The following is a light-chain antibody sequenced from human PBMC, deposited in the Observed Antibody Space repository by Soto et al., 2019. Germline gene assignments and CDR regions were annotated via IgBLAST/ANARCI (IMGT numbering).Light chain of an antibody. CDR2: SNN. CDR1: SSNFAVNT. Sequence: QSVLTQPPSASGTPGVRVTISCSGSSSNFAVNTVNWYQQVPGTAPKLLIYSNNQRPSGVPDRFSASKSVTSASLAISGLQSEDEAEYFCSTWDDSLNGPVFGGGTQLSVL. CDR3: STWDDSLNGPV. V-gene: IGLV1-44*01. J-gene: IGLJ3*02.